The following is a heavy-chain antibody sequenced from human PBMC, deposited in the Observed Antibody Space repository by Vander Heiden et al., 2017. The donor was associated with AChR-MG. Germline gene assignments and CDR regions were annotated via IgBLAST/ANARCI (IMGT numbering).Heavy chain of an antibody. CDR2: MNPNSGNT. Sequence: QVQLVQSGAEVKKPGAPVKVSCKASGYTFTSYDINWARQATGQGLGWMGWMNPNSGNTGYAQKFQGRVTMTRNTSISTAYMGLSSLRSEDTAVYYCAGSLLRYFDWLFPTPNYYYYGMDVWGQGTTVTVSS. V-gene: IGHV1-8*01. J-gene: IGHJ6*02. D-gene: IGHD3-9*01. CDR1: GYTFTSYD. CDR3: AGSLLRYFDWLFPTPNYYYYGMDV.